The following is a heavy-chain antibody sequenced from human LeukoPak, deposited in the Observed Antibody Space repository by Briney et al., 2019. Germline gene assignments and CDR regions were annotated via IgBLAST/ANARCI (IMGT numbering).Heavy chain of an antibody. J-gene: IGHJ6*03. D-gene: IGHD2-15*01. CDR3: ARHCSGRNCFYYMDV. CDR2: VYYTGSL. Sequence: SETLSLTCTVSGGSISSSSYYWGWIRRPPGKGLEWIGTVYYTGSLYYNPSLESRLTISVDTSRNQFSLKLSSVTAADTAVYYCARHCSGRNCFYYMDVWGRGTTVTVS. CDR1: GGSISSSSYY. V-gene: IGHV4-39*01.